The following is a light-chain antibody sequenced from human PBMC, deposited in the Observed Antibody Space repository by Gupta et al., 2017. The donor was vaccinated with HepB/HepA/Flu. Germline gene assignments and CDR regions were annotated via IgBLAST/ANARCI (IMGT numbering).Light chain of an antibody. CDR1: QSIKSN. CDR3: QQSDSTPRT. J-gene: IGKJ1*01. V-gene: IGKV1-39*01. CDR2: TAS. Sequence: DSHMTQSPSSLSASVGDRVTITCRASQSIKSNLNWYQQKPGKAPNLLIYTASSLQSGVPSRFSGSGSGTDFTLTISRHQPEDFATYYCQQSDSTPRTFGQGTKVEIK.